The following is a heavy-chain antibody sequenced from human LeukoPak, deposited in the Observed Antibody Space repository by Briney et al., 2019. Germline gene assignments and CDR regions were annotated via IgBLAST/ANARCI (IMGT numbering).Heavy chain of an antibody. CDR2: ISDDGNDK. CDR3: ARGLDYDFWSGRDY. CDR1: GFTFSDSGFTFSDYA. V-gene: IGHV3-30-3*01. Sequence: GRSLRLSCAASGFTFSDSGFTFSDYAMHWVRQAPGKGLAWVAIISDDGNDKYYADSVKGRFTISRDNSKNTLYLQINSLIPEDTAVYYCARGLDYDFWSGRDYWGQGTLVTVSS. J-gene: IGHJ4*02. D-gene: IGHD3-3*01.